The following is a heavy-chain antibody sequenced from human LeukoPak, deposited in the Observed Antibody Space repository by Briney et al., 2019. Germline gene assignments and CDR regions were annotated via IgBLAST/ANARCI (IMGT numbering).Heavy chain of an antibody. J-gene: IGHJ5*02. CDR3: ARASPDMITFGGVIEWFDP. CDR1: GGSISSYY. D-gene: IGHD3-16*02. V-gene: IGHV4-59*01. CDR2: IYYSGST. Sequence: SETLSLTCTVSGGSISSYYWSWIRQPPGNGLEWIGYIYYSGSTNYNPSLKSRVTISVDTSKNQFSLKLSSVTAADTAVYYCARASPDMITFGGVIEWFDPWGQGTLVTVSS.